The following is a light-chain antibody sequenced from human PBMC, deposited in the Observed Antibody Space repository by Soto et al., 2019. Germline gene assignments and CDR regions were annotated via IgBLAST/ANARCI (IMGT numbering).Light chain of an antibody. Sequence: ESVWTQSPGTLSLSPGERATLSFRVIQSVSSNYLAWYQQKPGQAPRLLIYGASSRATGVPDRFSGSGSGTDFTLTISRLEPADFAVYYCQRYGSSRPWTFGQGSMV. J-gene: IGKJ1*01. CDR3: QRYGSSRPWT. CDR1: QSVSSNY. CDR2: GAS. V-gene: IGKV3-20*01.